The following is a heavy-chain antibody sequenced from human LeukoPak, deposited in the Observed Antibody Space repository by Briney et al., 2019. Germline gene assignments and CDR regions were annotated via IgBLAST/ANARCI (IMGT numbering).Heavy chain of an antibody. J-gene: IGHJ6*03. CDR1: GFTFSSYS. D-gene: IGHD3-10*01. CDR3: ARAFYGSGSYTMTYYYYYVDV. CDR2: ISSSSSYI. V-gene: IGHV3-21*01. Sequence: GGSLRLSCAASGFTFSSYSMNWVRQAPGKGLEWVSSISSSSSYIYYADSVKGRFTISRDNAKNSLYLQMNSLRAEDTAVYYCARAFYGSGSYTMTYYYYYVDVWGKGTTVTVSS.